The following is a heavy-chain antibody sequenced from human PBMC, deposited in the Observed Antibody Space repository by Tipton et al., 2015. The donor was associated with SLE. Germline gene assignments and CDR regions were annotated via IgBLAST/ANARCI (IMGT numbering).Heavy chain of an antibody. J-gene: IGHJ4*02. D-gene: IGHD4-17*01. CDR3: AGTTVTTIGFDY. Sequence: SLRLSCAASGFTFSDYYMSWIRQAPGKGLEWVSYISSSGSTIYYADSVKGRFTISRDNAKNSLYLQMNILRAEDTAVYYCAGTTVTTIGFDYWGQGTLVTVSS. CDR1: GFTFSDYY. CDR2: ISSSGSTI. V-gene: IGHV3-11*01.